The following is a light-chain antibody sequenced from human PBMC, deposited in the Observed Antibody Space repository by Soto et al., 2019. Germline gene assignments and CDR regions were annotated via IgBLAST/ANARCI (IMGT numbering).Light chain of an antibody. J-gene: IGLJ3*02. CDR2: GNS. CDR1: SSNIGAGYD. CDR3: QSYDSSLSGWV. Sequence: QAVVTQPPSVSGAPGQRVTISCTGSSSNIGAGYDVHWYQQLPGTAPKLLIYGNSNRPSGVPDRFSGSKSGTSASLAITGLQAEDEADYYCQSYDSSLSGWVFGGGTHXTV. V-gene: IGLV1-40*01.